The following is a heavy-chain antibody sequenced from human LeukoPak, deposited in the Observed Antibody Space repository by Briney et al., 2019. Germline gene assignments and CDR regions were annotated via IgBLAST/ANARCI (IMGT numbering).Heavy chain of an antibody. CDR3: ARELGGSYYDFWSGYLIHNWFDP. CDR1: GFTFSSYA. Sequence: GGSLRLSCAASGFTFSSYAMSWVRQAPGKGLEWVSAISGSGGSTYYADSVKGRFTISRDNAKNTLYLQMNSLRAEDTAVYYCARELGGSYYDFWSGYLIHNWFDPWGQGTLVTVSS. CDR2: ISGSGGST. V-gene: IGHV3-23*01. J-gene: IGHJ5*02. D-gene: IGHD3-3*01.